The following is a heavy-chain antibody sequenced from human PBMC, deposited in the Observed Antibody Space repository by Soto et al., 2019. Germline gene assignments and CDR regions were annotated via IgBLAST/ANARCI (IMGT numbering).Heavy chain of an antibody. Sequence: QVQLVESGGGVVQPGRSLRLSCAASGFTFSSYGMHWVRQAPGKGLEGVAVIWYDGSNKYYADSVKGRFTIARDNSKNTLYLQMNSLRAEDTAVYYCARDQGQWLKDLLDDRSKGTLVTVSS. V-gene: IGHV3-33*01. J-gene: IGHJ4*02. CDR2: IWYDGSNK. CDR1: GFTFSSYG. D-gene: IGHD6-19*01. CDR3: ARDQGQWLKDLLDD.